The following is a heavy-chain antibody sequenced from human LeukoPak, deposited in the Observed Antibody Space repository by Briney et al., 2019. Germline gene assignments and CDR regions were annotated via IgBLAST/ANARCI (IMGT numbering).Heavy chain of an antibody. CDR2: ISSDGSTT. Sequence: PGGSLTLSCAASGFSFSSFWMHWVRQAPGKGLVWVSRISSDGSTTMYADSVKGRFTISRDNAKNTLYLQMNSLRAEDTAVYFCVRDYYGSGDYWGQGTLVTVSS. D-gene: IGHD3-10*01. J-gene: IGHJ4*02. CDR3: VRDYYGSGDY. CDR1: GFSFSSFW. V-gene: IGHV3-74*03.